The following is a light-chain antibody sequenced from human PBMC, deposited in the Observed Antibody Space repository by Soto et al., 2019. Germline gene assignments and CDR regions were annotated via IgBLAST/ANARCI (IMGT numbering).Light chain of an antibody. J-gene: IGKJ2*01. CDR2: GAS. CDR1: QSVSSK. Sequence: EVALTQSPATLSVSPGERATLSCRASQSVSSKLAWYHHKPGQAPRLLIYGASTRAAGIAARFSGSGSGTEFTLTINSLQSEDFAVYYCQQYSDWPYTFGQGTKLEIK. V-gene: IGKV3-15*01. CDR3: QQYSDWPYT.